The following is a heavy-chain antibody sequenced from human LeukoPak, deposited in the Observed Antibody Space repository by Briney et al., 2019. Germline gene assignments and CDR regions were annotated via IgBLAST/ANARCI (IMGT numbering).Heavy chain of an antibody. J-gene: IGHJ6*03. Sequence: SPGGSLRLSCAASGFTFDDYGMSWVRQAPGKGLEWLSGINWNGGSTGYADSVKGRFTISRDNAKNSLYLQMNSLRTEDTALYYCAKDILAAIPGPTEGYMDVWGKGTTVTVSS. D-gene: IGHD1-20*01. V-gene: IGHV3-20*04. CDR1: GFTFDDYG. CDR3: AKDILAAIPGPTEGYMDV. CDR2: INWNGGST.